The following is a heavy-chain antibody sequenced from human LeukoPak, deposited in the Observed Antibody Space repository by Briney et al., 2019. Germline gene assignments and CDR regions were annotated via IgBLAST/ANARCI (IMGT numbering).Heavy chain of an antibody. CDR2: IKQDGSEK. J-gene: IGHJ1*01. Sequence: PGGSLRLSCAASGFTFSSYWMHWVRQAPGKGLEWVANIKQDGSEKYYVDSVKGRFTISRDNVKNSLYLQMNSLRAEDTAVYYCARRPDDYGDYKYFQHWGQGTLVTVSS. CDR1: GFTFSSYW. D-gene: IGHD4-17*01. V-gene: IGHV3-7*01. CDR3: ARRPDDYGDYKYFQH.